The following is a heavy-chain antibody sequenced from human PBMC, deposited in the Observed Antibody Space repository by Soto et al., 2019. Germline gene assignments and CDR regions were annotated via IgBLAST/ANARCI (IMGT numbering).Heavy chain of an antibody. J-gene: IGHJ4*02. CDR3: ASGRRDY. V-gene: IGHV3-7*03. Sequence: EVQLVQSGGGLVQPGESLRLSCKASGFTFSTYSMTWVRQAPGKGLEWGAAIAEDGTVKYYVDSVKGRFTISRDNAKTSLFLQMNSLRVEDTALYYCASGRRDYWGQGTLVTVSS. CDR1: GFTFSTYS. CDR2: IAEDGTVK.